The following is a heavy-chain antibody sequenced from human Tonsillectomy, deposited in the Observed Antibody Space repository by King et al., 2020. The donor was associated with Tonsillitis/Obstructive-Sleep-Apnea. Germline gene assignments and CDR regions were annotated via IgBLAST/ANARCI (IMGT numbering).Heavy chain of an antibody. Sequence: VQLVESGGVVVQPGGSLRLSCAASGFTFDDYTMHWVRQAPGKGLEWVSLISWDGGSTYYADSVKGRFTISRDNSKNSLYLQMNSLRTEDTALYYCAKDMFRYCSGGSCYSFDYGGQGTLVTVPS. CDR1: GFTFDDYT. D-gene: IGHD2-15*01. CDR3: AKDMFRYCSGGSCYSFDY. J-gene: IGHJ4*02. V-gene: IGHV3-43*01. CDR2: ISWDGGST.